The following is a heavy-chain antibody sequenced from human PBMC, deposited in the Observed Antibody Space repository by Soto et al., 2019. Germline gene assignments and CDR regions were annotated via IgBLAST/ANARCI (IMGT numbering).Heavy chain of an antibody. CDR3: ARQEDSSSSVYYYYGMDV. D-gene: IGHD6-6*01. V-gene: IGHV5-10-1*01. CDR2: IAPSDSYT. J-gene: IGHJ6*02. Sequence: GESLKISCKGSGYSFTSYWISWVRQMPGKGLEWMGRIAPSDSYTNYSPSFQGHVTISADKSISTAYLQWSSLKASDTAMYYCARQEDSSSSVYYYYGMDVWGQGPTVTVSS. CDR1: GYSFTSYW.